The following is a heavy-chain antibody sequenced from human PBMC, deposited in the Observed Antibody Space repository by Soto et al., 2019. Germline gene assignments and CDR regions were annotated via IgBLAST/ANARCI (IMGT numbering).Heavy chain of an antibody. V-gene: IGHV4-31*03. D-gene: IGHD2-21*01. J-gene: IGHJ5*02. CDR2: IYVTGAV. CDR3: ARLRIATNNYKWFDP. Sequence: SETLALTCSVSGAALNSGNYYGSWIRQVPGKGLEWIGHIYVTGAVDYNPSLRDRITISQDTSERQFSLNLRLVTAADTAVYYCARLRIATNNYKWFDPWGQGTLVTVSS. CDR1: GAALNSGNYY.